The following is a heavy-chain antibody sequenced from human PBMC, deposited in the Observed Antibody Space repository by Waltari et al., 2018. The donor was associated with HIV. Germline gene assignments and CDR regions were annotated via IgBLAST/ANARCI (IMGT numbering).Heavy chain of an antibody. Sequence: QVQLVQSGAEVKKPGASVKVSCKTSGYTFSSYAINWVRQATGQGPEWMGWMNPNSGNTGYAQNFQGRVFMTRNTSIRTVYMELIGLRSEDTAVYYCATWEGRGQPSSYINYWGQGTLVTVSA. J-gene: IGHJ4*02. V-gene: IGHV1-8*01. CDR1: GYTFSSYA. CDR2: MNPNSGNT. D-gene: IGHD1-26*01. CDR3: ATWEGRGQPSSYINY.